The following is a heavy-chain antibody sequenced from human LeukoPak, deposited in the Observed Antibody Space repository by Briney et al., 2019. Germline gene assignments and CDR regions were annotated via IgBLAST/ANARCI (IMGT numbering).Heavy chain of an antibody. V-gene: IGHV3-23*01. Sequence: GGSLRLSCTASGFTFGDYAMTWVRQAPGKGLEWVSAISGSDAGTYYADSVKGRFTISRDNSKNTLYLQMNSLRAEDAAVYYCAKAPLGRCTGAICYSFDYWGQGTLVTVSS. CDR3: AKAPLGRCTGAICYSFDY. CDR1: GFTFGDYA. CDR2: ISGSDAGT. J-gene: IGHJ4*02. D-gene: IGHD2-8*02.